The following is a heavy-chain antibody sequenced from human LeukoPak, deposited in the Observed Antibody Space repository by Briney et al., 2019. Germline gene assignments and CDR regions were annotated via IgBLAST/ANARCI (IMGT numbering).Heavy chain of an antibody. D-gene: IGHD4-17*01. Sequence: PGGSLRLSCVASGFTVSSNPMSWVRQALGKGLEWVSVTYSAGRSFFADSVKGRFTVSTDNSKSTLYLQMNSLRAEDTALYYCARTSPTVTTSSDLWGRGTLVTVSS. CDR2: TYSAGRS. CDR1: GFTVSSNP. CDR3: ARTSPTVTTSSDL. V-gene: IGHV3-53*01. J-gene: IGHJ2*01.